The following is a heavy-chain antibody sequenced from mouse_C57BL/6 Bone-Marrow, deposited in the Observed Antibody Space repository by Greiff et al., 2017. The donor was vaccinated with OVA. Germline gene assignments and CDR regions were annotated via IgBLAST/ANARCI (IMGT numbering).Heavy chain of an antibody. V-gene: IGHV1-64*01. J-gene: IGHJ3*01. CDR2: LHPYSGSP. Sequence: QVQLKQPGAELVKPGASVQLSCKASGYSFTSYWMHWVKQRPGQGLEWLGLLHPYSGSPNYTAKFTSKATLPVDNSSSTAYMQLSSLTSEDSAVYYCANYESRAYWGQGTLVTVSA. D-gene: IGHD1-1*01. CDR1: GYSFTSYW. CDR3: ANYESRAY.